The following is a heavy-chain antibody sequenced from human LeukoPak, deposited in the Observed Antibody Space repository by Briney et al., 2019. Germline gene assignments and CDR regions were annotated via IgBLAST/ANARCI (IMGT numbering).Heavy chain of an antibody. Sequence: PGGSLRLSCTASGFTFGDYAMSWFRQAPGKGLEWVGFISSKAYGGTTEYAASVKGRFTISRDDSKSIAYLQMNSLKTEDTAVYYCTNPSYDFWSGPIARNYYMDVWGKGTTVTVSS. CDR1: GFTFGDYA. J-gene: IGHJ6*03. CDR2: ISSKAYGGTT. CDR3: TNPSYDFWSGPIARNYYMDV. D-gene: IGHD3-3*01. V-gene: IGHV3-49*03.